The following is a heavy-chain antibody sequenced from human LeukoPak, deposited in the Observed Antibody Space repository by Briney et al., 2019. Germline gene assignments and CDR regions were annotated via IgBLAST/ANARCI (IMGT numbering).Heavy chain of an antibody. Sequence: SETLSLTCTVSGYSISSGYYWSWIRQPPGKGLEWIGYIFYSGSTNYNPSLKSRVTISVDTSKNQFSLKLSSVTAADTAVYYCARRAYYYGSGSFRKVSYYMDVWGKGTTVTISS. CDR2: IFYSGST. CDR1: GYSISSGYY. J-gene: IGHJ6*03. CDR3: ARRAYYYGSGSFRKVSYYMDV. D-gene: IGHD3-10*01. V-gene: IGHV4-61*01.